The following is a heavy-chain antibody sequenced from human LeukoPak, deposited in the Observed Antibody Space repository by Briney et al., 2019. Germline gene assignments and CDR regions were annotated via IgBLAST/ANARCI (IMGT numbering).Heavy chain of an antibody. CDR2: ITSPVGRM. Sequence: GGSLRLSCAASGFTFSTYSMNWVRQALGKGLEWVSSITSPVGRMYYADSLKGRITIPRDNARSTLYLQMNSLRAEDTAVYYRATDGRSSGWYGFDYWGQGILVTVSS. J-gene: IGHJ4*02. CDR3: ATDGRSSGWYGFDY. D-gene: IGHD6-19*01. V-gene: IGHV3-21*01. CDR1: GFTFSTYS.